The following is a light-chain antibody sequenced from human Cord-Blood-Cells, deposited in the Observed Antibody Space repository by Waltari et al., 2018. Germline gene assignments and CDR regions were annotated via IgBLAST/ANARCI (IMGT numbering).Light chain of an antibody. Sequence: QSALTQPASVSGSPGHSITISCPGTSSDVGGYNSVSWYQQHPGKAPKLMIYEVSNRPSGVSNRFSGSKSGNTASLTISGLQAEDEADYYCSSYTSSSTYVFGTGTKVTVL. CDR1: SSDVGGYNS. J-gene: IGLJ1*01. CDR2: EVS. CDR3: SSYTSSSTYV. V-gene: IGLV2-14*01.